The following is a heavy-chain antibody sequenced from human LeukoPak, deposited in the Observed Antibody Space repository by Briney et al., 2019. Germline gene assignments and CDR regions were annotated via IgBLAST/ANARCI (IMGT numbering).Heavy chain of an antibody. CDR2: IYTSGST. D-gene: IGHD6-6*01. V-gene: IGHV4-4*07. CDR3: ARGTYSSSSDVFDY. Sequence: PSETLSLTCSVSGGSISYYYWSWIRQPAGKGLEWIGRIYTSGSTTYNPSLQSRVTMSVDTSKNQFSLRLSSVTAADTAVYYCARGTYSSSSDVFDYWGXGTLVTVSS. CDR1: GGSISYYY. J-gene: IGHJ4*02.